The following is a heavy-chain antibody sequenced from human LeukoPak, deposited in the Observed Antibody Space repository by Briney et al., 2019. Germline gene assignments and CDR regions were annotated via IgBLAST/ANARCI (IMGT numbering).Heavy chain of an antibody. D-gene: IGHD3-22*01. CDR1: GFTFSNAW. J-gene: IGHJ4*02. Sequence: PGGSLRLSCAASGFTFSNAWMSWVRQAPGKGLEWVGRINSKTDGGTTDYAAPVKGRFTISRDDSKNTLYLQMNSLKTEDTAVYYCTTAKVDYYDSSGYDYWGQGTLVTVSS. CDR3: TTAKVDYYDSSGYDY. CDR2: INSKTDGGTT. V-gene: IGHV3-15*01.